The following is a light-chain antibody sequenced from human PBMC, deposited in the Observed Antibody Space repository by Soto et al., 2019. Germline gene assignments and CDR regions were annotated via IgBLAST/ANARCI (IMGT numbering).Light chain of an antibody. CDR3: QQSYSTPRT. V-gene: IGKV1-39*01. CDR1: QSISSY. Sequence: DIPMTQSPSSLSASVGDRVTITCRASQSISSYLNWYQQKPGKAPKFLIYAASSLQRGVPSRFSGSGSGTDFTLTISSLQPEDFATYYCQQSYSTPRTFGPGTIVDIE. J-gene: IGKJ3*01. CDR2: AAS.